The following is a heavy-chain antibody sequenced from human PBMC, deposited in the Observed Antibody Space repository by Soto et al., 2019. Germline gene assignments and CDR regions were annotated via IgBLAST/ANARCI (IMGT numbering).Heavy chain of an antibody. Sequence: KPGGSLRLSCAASGFTFTRYSMNWVRQAPGKGLEWVSCISSTTNYIYYGDSMKGRFTISRDNAKNSLYLEMNRLRAEDTAVYFCARESEDLTSSFDYWGQGTLVTVSS. V-gene: IGHV3-21*06. CDR2: ISSTTNYI. CDR1: GFTFTRYS. J-gene: IGHJ4*02. CDR3: ARESEDLTSSFDY.